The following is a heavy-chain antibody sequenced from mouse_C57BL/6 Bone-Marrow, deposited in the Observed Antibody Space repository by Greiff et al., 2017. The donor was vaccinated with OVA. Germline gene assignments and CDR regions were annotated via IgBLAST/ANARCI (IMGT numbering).Heavy chain of an antibody. CDR1: GFTFSSYT. CDR3: ARLITTVPATGNAMDY. D-gene: IGHD1-1*01. Sequence: DVKLVESGGGLVKPGGSLKLSCAASGFTFSSYTMSWVRQTPEKRLEWVATISGGGGNTYYPDSVKGRFTLSRDNAKHTLYLQMSSLRSEDTALDYWARLITTVPATGNAMDYGGQGTAVTVSA. CDR2: ISGGGGNT. V-gene: IGHV5-9*01. J-gene: IGHJ4*01.